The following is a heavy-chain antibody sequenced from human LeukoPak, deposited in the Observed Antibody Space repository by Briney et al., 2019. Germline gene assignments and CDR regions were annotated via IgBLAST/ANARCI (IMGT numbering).Heavy chain of an antibody. CDR1: GVTLTRYG. D-gene: IGHD6-19*01. CDR3: AKFGVAAGTDYWYFDL. J-gene: IGHJ2*01. V-gene: IGHV3-30*18. Sequence: RRTPRLSCVVSGVTLTRYGTYWGCRGPGEGLGRVAVVSYDGRYRYYADSVKGRFTISRDNSKNTLSLQMDSLRAEDTAVYYCAKFGVAAGTDYWYFDLWGRGTLVTVSS. CDR2: VSYDGRYR.